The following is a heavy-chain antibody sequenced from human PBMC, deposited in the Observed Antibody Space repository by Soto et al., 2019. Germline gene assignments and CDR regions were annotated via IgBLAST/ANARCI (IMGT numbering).Heavy chain of an antibody. J-gene: IGHJ3*02. CDR2: IYYSGST. Sequence: SETLSLTCTVSGGSISSYYWSWIRQPPGKGLEWIGYIYYSGSTNYNPSLKSRVTISVDTSKNQFSLKLSSVTAADTAVYYCARSQPLTTVVTLVSHAFDIWGQGTMVTVSS. V-gene: IGHV4-59*01. D-gene: IGHD4-17*01. CDR1: GGSISSYY. CDR3: ARSQPLTTVVTLVSHAFDI.